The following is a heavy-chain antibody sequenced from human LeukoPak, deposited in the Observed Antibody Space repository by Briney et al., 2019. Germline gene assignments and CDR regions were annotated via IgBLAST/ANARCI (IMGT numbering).Heavy chain of an antibody. Sequence: GGSLRLSCAASGFTFSNAWMSWVRQAPGKGREWVGRIKSKTDGGTTDYAAPVKGRFTISRDDSKNTLYLQMNSLKTEDTAVYYCTTDSIVVVVAATPSLDYWGQGTLVTVSS. V-gene: IGHV3-15*01. CDR1: GFTFSNAW. J-gene: IGHJ4*02. CDR2: IKSKTDGGTT. CDR3: TTDSIVVVVAATPSLDY. D-gene: IGHD2-15*01.